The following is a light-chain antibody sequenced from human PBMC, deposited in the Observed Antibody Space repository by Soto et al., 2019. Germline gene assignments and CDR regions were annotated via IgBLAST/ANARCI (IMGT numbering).Light chain of an antibody. J-gene: IGLJ2*01. CDR1: SSNIGSHS. CDR3: ATRDDSLSGSVV. V-gene: IGLV1-47*01. CDR2: RDV. Sequence: QSVLTQPPSASGRPGQWVTISCSGSSSNIGSHSVYWYQQFPGMAPKLLFYRDVNRPSGVPDRMSASKSGTSASLAISGLRYEDEAIYYCATRDDSLSGSVVFGGGTKLTVL.